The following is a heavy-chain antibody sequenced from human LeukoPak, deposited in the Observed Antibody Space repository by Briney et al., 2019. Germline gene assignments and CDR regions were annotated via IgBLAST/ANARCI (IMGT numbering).Heavy chain of an antibody. CDR3: ARGKSKRFFVDKYNWFDP. D-gene: IGHD3-3*01. CDR2: TYYRSKWYN. CDR1: GCSVSSNSAA. Sequence: SQTLSLTCAISGCSVSSNSAAWNWIRQSPSRGLEWRGGTYYRSKWYNDYAVSGKSRITINPDTSKNQFSLQLNSVTPEDTAVYYCARGKSKRFFVDKYNWFDPWGQGTLVTVSS. V-gene: IGHV6-1*01. J-gene: IGHJ5*02.